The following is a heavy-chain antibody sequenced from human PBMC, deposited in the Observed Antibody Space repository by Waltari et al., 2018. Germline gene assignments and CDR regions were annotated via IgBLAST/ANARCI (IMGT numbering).Heavy chain of an antibody. CDR2: IYYSGST. CDR1: GGSISSYY. J-gene: IGHJ4*02. D-gene: IGHD2-2*01. V-gene: IGHV4-59*01. CDR3: ARGIQLQRY. Sequence: QVQLPESGPGLVKPSEPLSLTCTVSGGSISSYYWSWIRQPPGKGLEWIGYIYYSGSTNYNPSLKSRVTISVDTSKNQFSLKLSSVTAADTAVYYCARGIQLQRYWGQGTLVTVSS.